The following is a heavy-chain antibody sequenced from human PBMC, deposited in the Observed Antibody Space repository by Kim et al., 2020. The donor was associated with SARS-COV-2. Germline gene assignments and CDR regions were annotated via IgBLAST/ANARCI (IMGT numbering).Heavy chain of an antibody. V-gene: IGHV3-23*01. CDR3: AKDLTVTTVSY. Sequence: GGSLRLSCAASGFTFSSYAMSWVRQAPGKGLEWVSAISGSGGSTYYADSVKGRFTISRDNPKNTLYLQMNSLRAEDTAVYYCAKDLTVTTVSYWGQGTLVTVSS. D-gene: IGHD4-17*01. CDR2: ISGSGGST. CDR1: GFTFSSYA. J-gene: IGHJ4*02.